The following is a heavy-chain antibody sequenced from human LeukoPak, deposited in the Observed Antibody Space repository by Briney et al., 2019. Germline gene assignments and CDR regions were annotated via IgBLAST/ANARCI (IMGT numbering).Heavy chain of an antibody. V-gene: IGHV3-23*01. J-gene: IGHJ4*02. Sequence: PGGSLRLSCAASGFTFSSYAMSWVRQAPGKGLEWVSAISGSGGSTYYADSVTGRFTISRDNSKNTLYLQMNSLRAEDTAVYYCAKDSGIAAAALTIDYWGQGTLVTVSS. CDR3: AKDSGIAAAALTIDY. D-gene: IGHD6-13*01. CDR1: GFTFSSYA. CDR2: ISGSGGST.